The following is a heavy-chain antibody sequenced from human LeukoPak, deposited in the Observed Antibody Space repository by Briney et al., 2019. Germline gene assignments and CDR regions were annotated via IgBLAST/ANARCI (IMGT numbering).Heavy chain of an antibody. J-gene: IGHJ4*02. D-gene: IGHD2-2*01. CDR3: ARVEDCSSTSCPLDY. CDR2: IYYSGST. CDR1: GGSISSYY. V-gene: IGHV4-59*01. Sequence: NPSETLSLTCTVSGGSISSYYWSWIRQPPGKGLEWIGYIYYSGSTNYNPSLKSRVTISVDTSKNQLSLKLSSVTAADTAVYYCARVEDCSSTSCPLDYWGQGTLVTVSS.